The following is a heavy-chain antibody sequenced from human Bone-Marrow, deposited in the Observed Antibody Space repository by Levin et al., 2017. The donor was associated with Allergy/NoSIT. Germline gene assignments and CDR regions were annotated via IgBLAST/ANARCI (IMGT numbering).Heavy chain of an antibody. CDR2: IYSGGNT. Sequence: SGGSLRLSCAASGFTVSNNYVSWVRQAPGKGLEWVSHIYSGGNTFYADSVKGRFTISRDSSKNTLFLQMNSLTAEDTAVYYCANDRGYWGQGTLVTVSS. CDR1: GFTVSNNY. CDR3: ANDRGY. V-gene: IGHV3-66*01. J-gene: IGHJ4*02.